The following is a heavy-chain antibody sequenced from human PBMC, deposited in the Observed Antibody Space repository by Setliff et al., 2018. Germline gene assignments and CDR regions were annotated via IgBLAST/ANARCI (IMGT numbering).Heavy chain of an antibody. CDR2: ISSSGSTI. CDR3: ARGDRWGYSYGPYYYGMDV. D-gene: IGHD5-18*01. Sequence: GGSLRLSCAASGFTFSDYYMSWIRQAPGKGLEWVSYISSSGSTIYYADSVKGRFTISRDNAKNPLYLQMNSLRAEDTAVYYCARGDRWGYSYGPYYYGMDVWGQGTTVTVSS. V-gene: IGHV3-11*04. CDR1: GFTFSDYY. J-gene: IGHJ6*02.